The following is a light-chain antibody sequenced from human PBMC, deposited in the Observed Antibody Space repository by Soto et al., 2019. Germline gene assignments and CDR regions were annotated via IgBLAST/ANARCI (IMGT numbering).Light chain of an antibody. V-gene: IGKV3-15*01. CDR1: QSVSSN. J-gene: IGKJ5*01. Sequence: DIVMTQSPATLSVSPGERATLSCRASQSVSSNLAWYQQKTGQAPRLLIYGASTRATGIPARFSGSGSGTEFTLTISSLQSEDSAVYYCQQYNNWPPITFGQGTRLEIK. CDR3: QQYNNWPPIT. CDR2: GAS.